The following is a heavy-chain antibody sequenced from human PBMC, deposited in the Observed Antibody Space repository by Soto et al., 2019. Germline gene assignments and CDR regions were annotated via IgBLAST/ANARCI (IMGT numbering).Heavy chain of an antibody. CDR3: ARDMVVYDFWSGYYPEYYFDY. V-gene: IGHV1-18*01. Sequence: ASVKVSCKASGYTFTSYGISWVRQAPGRGLEWMGWISAYNGNTNYAQKLQGRVTMTTDTSTSTAYMELRSLRSDDTAVYYCARDMVVYDFWSGYYPEYYFDYWGQGTLVTGSS. CDR2: ISAYNGNT. D-gene: IGHD3-3*01. J-gene: IGHJ4*02. CDR1: GYTFTSYG.